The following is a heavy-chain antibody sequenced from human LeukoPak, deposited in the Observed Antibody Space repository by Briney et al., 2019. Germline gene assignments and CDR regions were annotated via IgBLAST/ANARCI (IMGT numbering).Heavy chain of an antibody. CDR1: DGSISSNYY. D-gene: IGHD5-18*01. J-gene: IGHJ4*02. V-gene: IGHV4-39*07. Sequence: SETLSLTCAVSDGSISSNYYWGWIRQPPGKGLEWIGTISYSGSTYYNPSLKSRVTISVDKSKNQFSLKLSSATAADTAVYYCARGTAVVTFNYWGQGTLVTVSS. CDR3: ARGTAVVTFNY. CDR2: ISYSGST.